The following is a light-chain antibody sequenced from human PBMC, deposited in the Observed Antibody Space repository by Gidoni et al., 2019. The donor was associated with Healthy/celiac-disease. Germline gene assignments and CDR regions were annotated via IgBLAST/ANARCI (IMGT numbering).Light chain of an antibody. J-gene: IGKJ1*01. Sequence: IQLTQSPSSLSASVGDRVTITCRASQSISSYLNWYQQKPGKAPKLLIYAASILQSGVPSRFSGSGSGTDFTLTISSLQPEDFATYYCQQSYRTPRTFGQGTKVEIK. CDR3: QQSYRTPRT. CDR2: AAS. V-gene: IGKV1-39*01. CDR1: QSISSY.